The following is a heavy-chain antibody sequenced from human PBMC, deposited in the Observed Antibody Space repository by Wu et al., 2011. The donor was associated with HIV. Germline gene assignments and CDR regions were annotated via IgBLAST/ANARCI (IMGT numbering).Heavy chain of an antibody. CDR3: ARESEGQRMKGFYYYMAV. CDR1: GDTLTNFA. Sequence: QVQLTQSGAEVKKPGSSVRVACKASGDTLTNFATTWLRQVPGYGLEWVGRIVPILGTSTSAQKFQGRVTFSADKSTSTVYMELSSLTSGDTAVYYCARESEGQRMKGFYYYMAVWGKGTTVTVSS. D-gene: IGHD1-1*01. V-gene: IGHV1-69*04. J-gene: IGHJ6*03. CDR2: IVPILGTS.